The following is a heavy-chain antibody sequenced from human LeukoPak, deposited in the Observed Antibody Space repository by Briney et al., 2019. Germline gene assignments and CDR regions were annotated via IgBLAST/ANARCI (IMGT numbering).Heavy chain of an antibody. J-gene: IGHJ4*02. CDR1: GGSISSYY. Sequence: PSETLSLTCTVSGGSISSYYWSWIRQPPGKGLEWIGYIYYSGSTNYNPSLKSRVTISIDTSKNQFSLKLSSVTAADTAVYYCARLGEYSYKDWGQGTLVTVSS. V-gene: IGHV4-59*01. CDR3: ARLGEYSYKD. D-gene: IGHD5-18*01. CDR2: IYYSGST.